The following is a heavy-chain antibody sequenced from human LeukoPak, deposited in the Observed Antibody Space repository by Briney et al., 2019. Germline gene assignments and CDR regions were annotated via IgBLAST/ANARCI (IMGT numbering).Heavy chain of an antibody. Sequence: GGSLRLSCATSGFTFSSSAMSWVRQPPGKGLAWVSTISGSGGGTYYADSVKGRFTISRDNSKNTLFLQMNSLRAEDTAVFYCGKLFYSSGMYHFDYWGQGTLVTVSS. CDR2: ISGSGGGT. CDR3: GKLFYSSGMYHFDY. CDR1: GFTFSSSA. J-gene: IGHJ4*02. V-gene: IGHV3-23*01. D-gene: IGHD3-10*01.